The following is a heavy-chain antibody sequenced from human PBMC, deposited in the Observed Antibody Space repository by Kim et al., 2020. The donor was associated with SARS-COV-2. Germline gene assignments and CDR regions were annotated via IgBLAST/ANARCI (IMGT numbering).Heavy chain of an antibody. J-gene: IGHJ4*02. CDR1: GYTLTELS. CDR3: IGGQLLNMGGDY. CDR2: FDPEDGET. D-gene: IGHD2-2*01. V-gene: IGHV1-24*01. Sequence: ASVKVSCKVSGYTLTELSMHWVRQAPGKGLEWMGGFDPEDGETIYAQKFQGRVTMTEDTSTDTAYMELSSLRSEDTAVYYCIGGQLLNMGGDYWGQGTLVTVSS.